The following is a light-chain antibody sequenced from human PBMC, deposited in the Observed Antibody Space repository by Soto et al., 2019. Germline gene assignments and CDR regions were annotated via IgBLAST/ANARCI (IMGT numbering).Light chain of an antibody. J-gene: IGKJ1*01. CDR2: GTS. CDR3: QQYGSSGT. V-gene: IGKV3-15*01. Sequence: EIVMTQSPATLSVSPGERATLSCRASQSVKDNVAWYQHKAGQAPRLLMYGTSIMSTGIPARFSGSGSETDFTLTISRLEPEDFAVYYCQQYGSSGTFGQGTKVDIK. CDR1: QSVKDN.